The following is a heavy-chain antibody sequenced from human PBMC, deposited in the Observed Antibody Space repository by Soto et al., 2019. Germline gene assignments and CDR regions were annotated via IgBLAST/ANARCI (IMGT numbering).Heavy chain of an antibody. CDR3: ARDLGDFWSGDYGMDV. CDR1: GYTFTSYG. CDR2: ISAYNGNT. V-gene: IGHV1-18*04. J-gene: IGHJ6*02. Sequence: QVQLVQCGAEVKRPGASVKVSCKASGYTFTSYGISWVRQAPGQGLEWMGWISAYNGNTNYAQKLQGRVTMTTDTSTSTAYMELRSLRSDDTAVYYCARDLGDFWSGDYGMDVWGQGTTVTVSS. D-gene: IGHD3-3*01.